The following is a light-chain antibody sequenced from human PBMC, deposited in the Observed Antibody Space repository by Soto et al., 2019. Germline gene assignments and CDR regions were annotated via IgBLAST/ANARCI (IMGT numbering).Light chain of an antibody. Sequence: QSVLTQPASGSGSPGESSTISCTGTSSDVGSYNLVSWYQQHPGKAPKLMIYEVGKRPSGVSNRFSGSKSGNTASLTISGLQAEDEADYYCCSYAGSSTFYVFGTGTKVTVL. V-gene: IGLV2-23*02. CDR1: SSDVGSYNL. J-gene: IGLJ1*01. CDR3: CSYAGSSTFYV. CDR2: EVG.